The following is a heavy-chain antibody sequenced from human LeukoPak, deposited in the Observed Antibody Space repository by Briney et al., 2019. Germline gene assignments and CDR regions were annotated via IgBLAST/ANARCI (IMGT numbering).Heavy chain of an antibody. Sequence: GGSLRFSCAASGFTVSSNYMSWVRQAPGKGLEWVSVIYTDGSTFYADSVKGRFTISRDNSKSTLYLQMNSLRAEDTAVYYCARSMTTVATSPYYWGQGTLVTVSS. J-gene: IGHJ4*02. D-gene: IGHD4-17*01. CDR2: IYTDGST. CDR1: GFTVSSNY. V-gene: IGHV3-53*01. CDR3: ARSMTTVATSPYY.